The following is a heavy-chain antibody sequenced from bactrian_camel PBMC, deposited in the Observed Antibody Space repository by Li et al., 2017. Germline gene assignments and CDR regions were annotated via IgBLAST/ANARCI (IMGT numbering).Heavy chain of an antibody. Sequence: HVQLVESGGGSVQAGGSLRLSCAASGFSSSSACMGWFRQAPGKGLEWVSTIDSVGGSTYAASAKGRFACSRDNAKNTLYLKLNSLRTEDTAMYYCAAKSACLDLLRAIPLARWVGQGTQVTVS. V-gene: IGHV3S1*01. CDR1: GFSSSSAC. D-gene: IGHD1*01. CDR2: IDSVGGST. J-gene: IGHJ4*01.